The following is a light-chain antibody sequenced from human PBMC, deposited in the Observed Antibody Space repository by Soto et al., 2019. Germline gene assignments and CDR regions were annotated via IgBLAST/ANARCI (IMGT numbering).Light chain of an antibody. V-gene: IGKV1-39*01. J-gene: IGKJ4*01. CDR3: QQSSRSPPI. CDR1: QSISNY. Sequence: DIQMTQSPSSLTASVGDRVTITCRASQSISNYLNWYQQKPGKAPKLLIYAASSLHSGVPSSFSGSGSGTDFTLTISSLQPEDFATYFCQQSSRSPPIFGGGTKVEIK. CDR2: AAS.